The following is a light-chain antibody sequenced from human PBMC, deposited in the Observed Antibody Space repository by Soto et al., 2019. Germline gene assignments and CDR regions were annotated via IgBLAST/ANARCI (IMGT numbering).Light chain of an antibody. CDR2: SAT. CDR1: QSIXSHY. J-gene: IGKJ1*01. CDR3: QQYGSSTWT. Sequence: IVLTQSPGILSLSPGERVTLSCRSGQSIXSHYLAWYLKNPGEAPNLRXDSATRKATGGPDRFSGSGSGTDFTLTISRLEPEDFVVYYCQQYGSSTWTFGQGTKVDIK. V-gene: IGKV3-20*01.